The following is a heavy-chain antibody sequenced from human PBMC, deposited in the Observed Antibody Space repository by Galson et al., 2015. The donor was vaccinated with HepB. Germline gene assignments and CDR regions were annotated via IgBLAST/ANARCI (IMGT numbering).Heavy chain of an antibody. CDR1: GGSISGYY. J-gene: IGHJ4*02. V-gene: IGHV4-59*08. Sequence: ETLSLTCTVSGGSISGYYWSWIRQPPGKGLEWIGYIYYIGSTNYNPSLKSRVTISVDRSMNQFSLKLSSVTAADTAVYYCARQTLITAMDLFYFDYWGQGTLVTVSS. CDR3: ARQTLITAMDLFYFDY. D-gene: IGHD5-18*01. CDR2: IYYIGST.